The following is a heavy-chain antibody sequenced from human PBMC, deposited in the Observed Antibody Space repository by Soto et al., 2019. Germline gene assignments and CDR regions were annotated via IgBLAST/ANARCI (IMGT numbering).Heavy chain of an antibody. CDR2: IYYSGST. J-gene: IGHJ5*01. CDR1: GGSISSYY. D-gene: IGHD3-22*01. CDR3: ARGGYYDSSGYYYWFDP. V-gene: IGHV4-59*01. Sequence: PSETLSLTCTVSGGSISSYYWSWIRQPPGKGLEWIGYIYYSGSTNYNPSLKTRVTIPVDTSKNQFSLKLSSVTAADTAVYYCARGGYYDSSGYYYWFDPWGQGTLVTYSS.